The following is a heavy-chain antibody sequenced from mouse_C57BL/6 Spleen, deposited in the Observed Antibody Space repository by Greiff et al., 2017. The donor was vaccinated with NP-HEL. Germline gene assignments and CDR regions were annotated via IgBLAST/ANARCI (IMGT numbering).Heavy chain of an antibody. J-gene: IGHJ2*01. D-gene: IGHD3-2*01. Sequence: EVQLKESGGGLVKPGGSLKLSCAASGFTFSSYAMSWVRQTPEKRLEWVATISDGGSYTYYPDNVKGRFTISRDNAKNNLYLQMSHLKSEDTAMYYCARETGPFDYWGQGTTLTVSS. CDR1: GFTFSSYA. V-gene: IGHV5-4*01. CDR3: ARETGPFDY. CDR2: ISDGGSYT.